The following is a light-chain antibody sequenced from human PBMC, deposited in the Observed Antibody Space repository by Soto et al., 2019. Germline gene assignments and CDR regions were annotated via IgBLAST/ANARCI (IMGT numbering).Light chain of an antibody. CDR1: QSITNY. V-gene: IGKV1-39*01. Sequence: DIQMTQSPSSLSASVGDRVTITCRASQSITNYLNWYQQKPGKAPKLLIYAASSLQSGVPSRFSGSGSGTDFTLTINSLQPEDFATYYCQQSYNTPPITFGQGTRLEIK. CDR3: QQSYNTPPIT. CDR2: AAS. J-gene: IGKJ5*01.